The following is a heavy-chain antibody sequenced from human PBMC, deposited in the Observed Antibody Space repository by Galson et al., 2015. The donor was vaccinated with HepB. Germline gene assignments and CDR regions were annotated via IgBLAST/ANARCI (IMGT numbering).Heavy chain of an antibody. D-gene: IGHD1-7*01. CDR3: ARDTVRTGMTGSTTFDY. J-gene: IGHJ4*02. Sequence: KVSCKASGYTFTTYGIGWVRQAPGQGLEWMGWISAYNGNTNYAQRFQGRVIMTTDTSTSTAYMDLRSLTSDDTAVYYCARDTVRTGMTGSTTFDYWGQGTLVTVSS. CDR1: GYTFTTYG. CDR2: ISAYNGNT. V-gene: IGHV1-18*01.